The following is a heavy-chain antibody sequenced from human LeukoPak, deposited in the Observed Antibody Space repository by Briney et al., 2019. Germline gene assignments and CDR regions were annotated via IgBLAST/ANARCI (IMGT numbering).Heavy chain of an antibody. CDR1: GGSLTRSTYD. Sequence: PSETLSLTCTVAGGSLTRSTYDWGWIRQPPGKGLEWIGSMYYSGGTYYNPSLKSRVTISVDTSKNQFSLNLRSVTAADTAVYYCINSIKIFGVVVRTIYFDYWGQGILVTVSS. V-gene: IGHV4-39*03. CDR3: INSIKIFGVVVRTIYFDY. D-gene: IGHD3-3*01. J-gene: IGHJ4*02. CDR2: MYYSGGT.